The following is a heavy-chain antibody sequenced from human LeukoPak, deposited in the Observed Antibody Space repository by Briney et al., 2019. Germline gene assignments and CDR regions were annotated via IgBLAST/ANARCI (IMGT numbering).Heavy chain of an antibody. CDR3: ARDLRYFDSTGYYYFDY. J-gene: IGHJ4*02. CDR1: GFXFSNHE. CDR2: ISGSGISI. Sequence: GRSLRLSCAASGFXFSNHEMTWVRQAPGEGLEWVSDISGSGISIYYADSVKGRFTISRDNAKNSLYLQMNSLRAEDTAVYYCARDLRYFDSTGYYYFDYWGQGTLVTVSS. D-gene: IGHD3-22*01. V-gene: IGHV3-48*03.